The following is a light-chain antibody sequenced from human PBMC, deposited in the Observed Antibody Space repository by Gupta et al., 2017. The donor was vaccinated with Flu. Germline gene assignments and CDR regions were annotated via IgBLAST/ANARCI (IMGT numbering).Light chain of an antibody. CDR2: EDS. V-gene: IGLV3-10*01. Sequence: SYELTQPPAVPVSPGQTARITCSGDALTKKYGYWYQQKSGQAPVLVIYEDSKRPSVIPERFSGSSSGTMATLTISGAQVEDEADYYCYSTDSSGNLLFGGGTKLTVL. CDR3: YSTDSSGNLL. J-gene: IGLJ3*02. CDR1: ALTKKY.